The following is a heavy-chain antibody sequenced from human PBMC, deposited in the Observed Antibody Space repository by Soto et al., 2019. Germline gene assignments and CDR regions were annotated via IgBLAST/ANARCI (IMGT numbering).Heavy chain of an antibody. CDR1: GYTFTSYA. CDR2: INAGNGNT. V-gene: IGHV1-3*01. D-gene: IGHD6-13*01. CDR3: AVHSSIAAAEWVWFDP. J-gene: IGHJ5*02. Sequence: GASVKVSCKASGYTFTSYAMHWVRQAPGQRLEWMGWINAGNGNTKYSQKFQGRVTITRDTSASTAYMELSSLRSEDTAVYYCAVHSSIAAAEWVWFDPWGQGTLVTVSS.